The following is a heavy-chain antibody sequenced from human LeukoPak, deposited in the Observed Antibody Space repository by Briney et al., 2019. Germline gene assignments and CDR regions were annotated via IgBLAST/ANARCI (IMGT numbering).Heavy chain of an antibody. CDR2: IIPIFGTA. D-gene: IGHD4-17*01. CDR1: GGTFSSYA. V-gene: IGHV1-69*13. Sequence: SVKVSCKASGGTFSSYAISWVRQAPGQGLEWMGGIIPIFGTANYAQKFQGRVTITADESTSTAYMELSSLRSEDTAVYYCATQPIYGDYRDFDYWGQGTLVTVSS. J-gene: IGHJ4*02. CDR3: ATQPIYGDYRDFDY.